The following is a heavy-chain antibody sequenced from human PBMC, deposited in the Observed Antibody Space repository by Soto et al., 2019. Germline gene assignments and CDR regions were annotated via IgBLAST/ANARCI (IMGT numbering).Heavy chain of an antibody. Sequence: QVQLVESGGGVVQPGRSLRLSWAGLGFTFSSYAMHGVRQAPGKGLEWVAVIWLDGSNKFYADSVKGRFTISRDNSKNTVSLQMNSLRDEDSAAYYCATTGPYWGQGTLVTVSS. CDR2: IWLDGSNK. J-gene: IGHJ4*02. CDR1: GFTFSSYA. CDR3: ATTGPY. V-gene: IGHV3-33*01.